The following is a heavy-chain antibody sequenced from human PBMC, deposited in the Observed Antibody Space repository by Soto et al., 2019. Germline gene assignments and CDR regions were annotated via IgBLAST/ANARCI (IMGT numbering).Heavy chain of an antibody. D-gene: IGHD3-10*01. CDR1: GFTFSSYA. Sequence: PGGSLRLSCAASGFTFSSYAMHWVRQAPGKGLEWVALISYDGSDKDYADSVKGRFTISRDNSRNTLFLQMNSLRAEDTAVYYCTRDENFYASGRGFDPWGQGTLVTVSS. CDR3: TRDENFYASGRGFDP. J-gene: IGHJ5*02. V-gene: IGHV3-30-3*01. CDR2: ISYDGSDK.